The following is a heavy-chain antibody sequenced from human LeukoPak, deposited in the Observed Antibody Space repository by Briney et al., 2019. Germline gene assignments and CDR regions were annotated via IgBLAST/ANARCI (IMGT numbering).Heavy chain of an antibody. J-gene: IGHJ1*01. V-gene: IGHV4-61*02. CDR1: GGSISSGSYY. CDR2: IYTSGST. CDR3: ARGSYYGSGSYYGGFQH. Sequence: SETLSLTCTVSGGSISSGSYYWSWIRQPAGKGLEWIGRIYTSGSTNYNPSLKSRVTISVDRSKNQFSLKLSSVTAADTAVYYCARGSYYGSGSYYGGFQHWGQGTLVTVSS. D-gene: IGHD3-10*01.